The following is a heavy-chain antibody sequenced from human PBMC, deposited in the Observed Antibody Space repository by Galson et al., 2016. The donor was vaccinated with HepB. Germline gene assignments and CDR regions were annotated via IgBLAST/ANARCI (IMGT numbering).Heavy chain of an antibody. CDR2: IYSGGTT. V-gene: IGHV3-66*01. Sequence: SLRLSCAASGFTLSSSAMSWVRQAPGKGLEWVSVIYSGGTTDYADSVKGRFTISRDNSKNTLYLQMNSLRAEDTAVYYCAAQAGGQSSGYLDYWGQGTLVTVSS. J-gene: IGHJ4*02. CDR3: AAQAGGQSSGYLDY. D-gene: IGHD3-22*01. CDR1: GFTLSSSA.